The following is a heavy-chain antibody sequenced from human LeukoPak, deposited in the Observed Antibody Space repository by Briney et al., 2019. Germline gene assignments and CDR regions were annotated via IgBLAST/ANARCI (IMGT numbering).Heavy chain of an antibody. CDR1: GFRFSSYD. J-gene: IGHJ4*02. Sequence: GGSQRLSCAPSGFRFSSYDIHWVRYAPGKGREWVTFIESDGTKEYYAPSVKGRFTISRDNSKNTVYVQMNTLRAEDTAVYYCAKEGSGWYYLDYWGQETVVTASS. D-gene: IGHD6-19*01. CDR3: AKEGSGWYYLDY. V-gene: IGHV3-30*02. CDR2: IESDGTKE.